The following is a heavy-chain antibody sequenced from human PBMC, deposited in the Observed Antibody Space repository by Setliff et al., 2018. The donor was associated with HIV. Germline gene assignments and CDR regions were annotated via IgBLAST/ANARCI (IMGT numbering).Heavy chain of an antibody. CDR2: ISVYNGNT. CDR1: GYTFNSYV. Sequence: ASVKVSCKASGYTFNSYVINWVRQAPGQGLEWMGRISVYNGNTIYAQKLQGRVIMTTDTSTSTAYLELRSLRSDDTAMYYCATQRDIVMVPGQGGFDIWAQGTMVTVSS. CDR3: ATQRDIVMVPGQGGFDI. D-gene: IGHD2-2*01. J-gene: IGHJ3*02. V-gene: IGHV1-18*01.